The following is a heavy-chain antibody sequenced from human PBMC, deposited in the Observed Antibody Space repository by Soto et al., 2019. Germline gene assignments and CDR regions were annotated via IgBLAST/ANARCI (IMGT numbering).Heavy chain of an antibody. D-gene: IGHD3-10*01. Sequence: EVQLVESGGGLVKPGGSLRLSCAASEFILSNAWVNWGRQAPGKGLEWVGRIKTTSEGGTTDFAASVKGRFALSRDDSRGTLYLQMNSLQTEDTAVYYCATGAGRPAEHFDYWGQGALVTVSS. CDR1: EFILSNAW. CDR2: IKTTSEGGTT. V-gene: IGHV3-15*01. CDR3: ATGAGRPAEHFDY. J-gene: IGHJ4*02.